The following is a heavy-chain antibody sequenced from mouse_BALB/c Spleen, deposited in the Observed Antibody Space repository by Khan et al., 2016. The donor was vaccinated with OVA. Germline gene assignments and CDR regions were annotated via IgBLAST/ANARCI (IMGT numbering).Heavy chain of an antibody. J-gene: IGHJ3*01. CDR1: GFSLPNYS. V-gene: IGHV2-2*02. D-gene: IGHD2-4*01. CDR2: IWSAGST. CDR3: ARRGYDYGRGALFAY. Sequence: VKLEESGPGLVQPSQSLSITCTVSGFSLPNYSVHWVRQSPGKGLEWLGVIWSAGSTDYNEAFISRLTISKDNSRSQVFFKMNNLQPNDTAIYYCARRGYDYGRGALFAYWGQGTLVTVSA.